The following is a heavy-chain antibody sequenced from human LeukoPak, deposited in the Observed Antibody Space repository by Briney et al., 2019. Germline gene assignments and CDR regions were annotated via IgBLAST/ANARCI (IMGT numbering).Heavy chain of an antibody. V-gene: IGHV1-69*04. D-gene: IGHD1-14*01. CDR2: IIPILGIA. J-gene: IGHJ6*02. CDR1: GGTFSSYA. CDR3: ARASRISGYYYYYGMDV. Sequence: ASVKVSCKASGGTFSSYAISWVRQAPGQGLEWMGRIIPILGIANYAQKFQGRVTITADKSTSTAYMELGSLRSEDTAVYYCARASRISGYYYYYGMDVWGQGTTVTVSS.